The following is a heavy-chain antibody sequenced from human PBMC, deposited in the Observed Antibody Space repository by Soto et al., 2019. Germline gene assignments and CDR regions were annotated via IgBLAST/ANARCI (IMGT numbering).Heavy chain of an antibody. V-gene: IGHV1-69*08. Sequence: QVQLVQSGAEVKKPGSSVKVSCKASGGTFSSYTISWVRQAPGQGLEWMGRIIPILGIANYAQKFQGRVTITADKSTSTGDRELRSLRSEDTAVYYRARDKGMVRGNFAFDICGQGTMVTVSS. CDR2: IIPILGIA. D-gene: IGHD3-10*01. CDR3: ARDKGMVRGNFAFDI. CDR1: GGTFSSYT. J-gene: IGHJ3*02.